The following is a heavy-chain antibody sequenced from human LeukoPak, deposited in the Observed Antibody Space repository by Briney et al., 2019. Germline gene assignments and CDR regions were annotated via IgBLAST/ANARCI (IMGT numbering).Heavy chain of an antibody. CDR1: GFTFSGYW. CDR3: ARLPAYCSSTSCYYDY. Sequence: GGSLRLSCAASGFTFSGYWMNWVRQAPGKGLEWVANIKEDGTEKYYVDSVKGRFTISRDNAKNSLLLQMNSLRAEDTAVYYCARLPAYCSSTSCYYDYWGQGTLVTVSS. J-gene: IGHJ4*02. V-gene: IGHV3-7*01. CDR2: IKEDGTEK. D-gene: IGHD2-2*01.